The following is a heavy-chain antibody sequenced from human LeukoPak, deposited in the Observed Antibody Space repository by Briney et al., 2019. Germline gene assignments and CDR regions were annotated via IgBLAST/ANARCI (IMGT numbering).Heavy chain of an antibody. J-gene: IGHJ4*02. CDR3: ARGPLGSRYFDY. CDR2: IYYSGXX. Sequence: SETLSLTCTVSGGSISSSSYYWGWIRQPPGKXXXWIGSIYYSGXXXXXPXLKSRVTISVDTSKNQFSLKLSSVTAADTAVYYCARGPLGSRYFDYWGQGTLVTVSS. V-gene: IGHV4-39*01. CDR1: GGSISSSSYY. D-gene: IGHD1-26*01.